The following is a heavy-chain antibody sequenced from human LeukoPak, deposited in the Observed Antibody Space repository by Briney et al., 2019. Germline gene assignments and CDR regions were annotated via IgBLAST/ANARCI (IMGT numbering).Heavy chain of an antibody. CDR3: ARDNSVEDTAWWFDP. Sequence: ASVKVSCKASGYTFTSYYMHWVRQAPGQGLEWMGIINPSGGSTSYAQKFQGRVTMTRDMSTSTVYMELSSLRSEDTAVYYCARDNSVEDTAWWFDPWGQGTLVTVSS. D-gene: IGHD4-23*01. J-gene: IGHJ5*02. CDR2: INPSGGST. CDR1: GYTFTSYY. V-gene: IGHV1-46*01.